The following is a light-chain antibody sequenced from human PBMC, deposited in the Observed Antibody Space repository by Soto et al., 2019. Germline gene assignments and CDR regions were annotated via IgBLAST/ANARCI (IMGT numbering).Light chain of an antibody. CDR2: NVS. V-gene: IGLV2-14*01. Sequence: QSALTQPASVSGSPGQSITIPCPETTSEVGGNNYVSWYQQHPGKAPKLMIYNVSNRPSGVSNRFSGSKSGNTASLTISGLQAEDEADYYCSSYTSSSTLYVFGPGTKLTVL. CDR3: SSYTSSSTLYV. CDR1: TSEVGGNNY. J-gene: IGLJ1*01.